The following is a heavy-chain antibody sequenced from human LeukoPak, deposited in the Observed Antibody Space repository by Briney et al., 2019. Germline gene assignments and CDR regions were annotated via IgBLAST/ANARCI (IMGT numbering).Heavy chain of an antibody. J-gene: IGHJ6*02. CDR2: ISGSGGST. Sequence: GGSLRLSCAASGFTFSSYAMSWVRQAPGKGLEWVSAISGSGGSTYYADSVKGRFTISRDNSKNTLYLQMNSLGAEDTAVYYCAKTLDYDILTGYQRWNYGMDVWGQGTTVTVSS. CDR3: AKTLDYDILTGYQRWNYGMDV. D-gene: IGHD3-9*01. V-gene: IGHV3-23*01. CDR1: GFTFSSYA.